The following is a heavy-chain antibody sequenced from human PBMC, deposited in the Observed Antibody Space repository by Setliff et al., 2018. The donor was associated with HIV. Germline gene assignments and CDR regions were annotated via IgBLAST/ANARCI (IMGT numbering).Heavy chain of an antibody. J-gene: IGHJ3*01. V-gene: IGHV3-20*04. CDR2: IPWNDDGT. Sequence: ASETLSLTCAVSGYSISSGYYWGWVRQAPGKGLEWVASIPWNDDGTQYVDSVKGRFTISRDNAKNSVYLQMNSLRAEDTALYYCARGLSAAASGPDPFDFWGQGTMVTVSS. D-gene: IGHD6-13*01. CDR1: GYSISSGYY. CDR3: ARGLSAAASGPDPFDF.